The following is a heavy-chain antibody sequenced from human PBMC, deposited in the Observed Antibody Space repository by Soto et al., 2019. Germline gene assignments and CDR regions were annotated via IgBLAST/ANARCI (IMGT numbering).Heavy chain of an antibody. Sequence: QVQLVQSGAEVKKPGASVKVPCKASGYTFTGYYMHWVRQAPGQGLEWMGWINPNSGGTSYAQKFQGRVTMTRDTSISTAYMELSRLRSDDTAVYYCARGSGWSPSGYWGQGTLVTVSS. CDR3: ARGSGWSPSGY. CDR1: GYTFTGYY. D-gene: IGHD6-19*01. J-gene: IGHJ4*02. V-gene: IGHV1-2*02. CDR2: INPNSGGT.